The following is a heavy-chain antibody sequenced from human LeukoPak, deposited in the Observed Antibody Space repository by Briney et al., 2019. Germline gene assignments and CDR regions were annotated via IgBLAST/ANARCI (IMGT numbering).Heavy chain of an antibody. V-gene: IGHV3-53*01. J-gene: IGHJ6*03. CDR2: IYSGGST. CDR3: ATLLGSSKKGVYYYMDV. CDR1: GFTVSSNY. D-gene: IGHD6-6*01. Sequence: PGGSLRLSCAASGFTVSSNYMSWVRQAPGKGLEWVSVIYSGGSTYYADSVKGRFTISRDNSKNTLYLQMNSLRAEDTAVYYCATLLGSSKKGVYYYMDVWGKGTTVTVSS.